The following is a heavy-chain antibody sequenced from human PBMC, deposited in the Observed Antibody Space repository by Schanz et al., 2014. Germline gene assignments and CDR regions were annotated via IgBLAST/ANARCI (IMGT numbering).Heavy chain of an antibody. D-gene: IGHD3-22*01. Sequence: LLVESGGGLVQPGGSLRLSCAASGFTFNNYDMNWVRLVPGKGLECVSGISGGGGSAYYADSVKGRFTISRDNSKNTLYLQMSSLRAEDTAVYYCAKVWGSDYFYPFDYWGQGTLVTVSS. CDR1: GFTFNNYD. V-gene: IGHV3-23*04. CDR2: ISGGGGSA. J-gene: IGHJ4*02. CDR3: AKVWGSDYFYPFDY.